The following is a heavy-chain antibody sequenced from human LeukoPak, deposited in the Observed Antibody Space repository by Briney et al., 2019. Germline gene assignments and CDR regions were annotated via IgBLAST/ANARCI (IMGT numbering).Heavy chain of an antibody. V-gene: IGHV1-69*13. CDR1: GRTLTRST. CDR2: TIPIFGTS. J-gene: IGHJ4*02. Sequence: SVKDSCKASGRTLTRSTISWVRQPPGHGLEWIGRTIPIFGTSNYAQKFQGKVTITADESTSTTYMELTGLTSYVTVVYFCSRAEILEWYYFDNWGQGTLVTVSS. D-gene: IGHD1-1*01. CDR3: SRAEILEWYYFDN.